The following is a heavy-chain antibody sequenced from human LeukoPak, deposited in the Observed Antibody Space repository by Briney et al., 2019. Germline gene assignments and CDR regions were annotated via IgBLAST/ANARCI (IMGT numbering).Heavy chain of an antibody. D-gene: IGHD5-18*01. CDR3: ATIKRGNIFGYFDF. CDR1: GASMNTHY. J-gene: IGHJ4*02. CDR2: MLDTVTT. Sequence: SETLSLTCAVSGASMNTHYWSWIRQPPGKGLEWIGYMLDTVTTKDNPSLKSRFTLSADTSKNQFSLRLTSVTAADTAVYYCATIKRGNIFGYFDFWGQGVPVTVCS. V-gene: IGHV4-59*11.